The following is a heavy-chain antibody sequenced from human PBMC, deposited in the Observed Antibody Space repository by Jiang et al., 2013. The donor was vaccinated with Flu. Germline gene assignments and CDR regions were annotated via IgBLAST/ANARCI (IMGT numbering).Heavy chain of an antibody. CDR2: IDWDGDK. V-gene: IGHV2-70*11. CDR1: GFSLSTSGMC. D-gene: IGHD3-10*01. Sequence: PTQTLTLTCTFSGFSLSTSGMCVSWIRQPPGKALEWLARIDWDGDKYYSTSLKTRLTISKDTLQKTRWSLELTNMDPVDTATYYCARIRRGSYYEKWFDSWG. J-gene: IGHJ5*01. CDR3: ARIRRGSYYEKWFDS.